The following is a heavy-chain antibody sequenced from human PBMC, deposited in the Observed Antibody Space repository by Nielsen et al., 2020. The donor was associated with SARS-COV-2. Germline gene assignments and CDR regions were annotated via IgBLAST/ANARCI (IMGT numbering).Heavy chain of an antibody. CDR3: ARIPIVATYFDY. CDR2: IYYSGST. D-gene: IGHD5-12*01. CDR1: GGSISSGGYY. Sequence: LRLSCTVSGGSISSGGYYWSWIRQHPGKGLEWIGYIYYSGSTYYNPSLKSRVTISVDTSKNQFSLKLSSVTAADTAVYYCARIPIVATYFDYWGQGTLVTVSS. J-gene: IGHJ4*02. V-gene: IGHV4-31*03.